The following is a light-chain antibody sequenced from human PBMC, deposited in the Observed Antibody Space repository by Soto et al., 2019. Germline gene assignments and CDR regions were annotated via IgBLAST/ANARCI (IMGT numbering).Light chain of an antibody. CDR3: QQYGSSSWT. Sequence: EIVLTQSPGTLSLSPGERATLSCRASQSVSSSYLAWYQQKPGQAPRLLIYGASSRATGIPDRFSGSGSETDFTLTISRLEAEDFAVYCCQQYGSSSWTFGQGTKVQIE. J-gene: IGKJ1*01. CDR2: GAS. CDR1: QSVSSSY. V-gene: IGKV3-20*01.